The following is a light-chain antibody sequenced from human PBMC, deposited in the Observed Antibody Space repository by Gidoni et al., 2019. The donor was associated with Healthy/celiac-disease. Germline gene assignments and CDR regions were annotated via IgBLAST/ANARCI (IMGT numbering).Light chain of an antibody. CDR1: QSISSY. Sequence: DIQMTQSPSSLSASVGDRVTITCRASQSISSYLNWYQQKPGKAPKLLIYAASSLQSGVPSRFSGSGSGTDVTLTISSLQPEDFATYYCQQSYSTPYTFXQXTKLEIK. CDR3: QQSYSTPYT. J-gene: IGKJ2*01. V-gene: IGKV1-39*01. CDR2: AAS.